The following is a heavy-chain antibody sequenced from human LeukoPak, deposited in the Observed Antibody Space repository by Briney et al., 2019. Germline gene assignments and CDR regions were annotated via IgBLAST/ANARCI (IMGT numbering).Heavy chain of an antibody. CDR2: THYSSRWYN. V-gene: IGHV6-1*01. J-gene: IGHJ6*03. CDR3: ARSQGDMDV. D-gene: IGHD1-26*01. CDR1: GDSVSSNIAA. Sequence: SQTLSLTCAISGDSVSSNIAAWNWIRQSPTSGLEWLGRTHYSSRWYNDYAVSVKSRITIYADTSKNQFSLQLNSVTPEDTAVYYCARSQGDMDVWGKGTSVTVSS.